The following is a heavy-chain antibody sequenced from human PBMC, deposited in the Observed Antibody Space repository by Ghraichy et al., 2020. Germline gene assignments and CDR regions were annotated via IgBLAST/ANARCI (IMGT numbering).Heavy chain of an antibody. CDR3: ARDGGYGSGSYHFGF. CDR2: IYYSGTT. CDR1: GGSVSSAGYY. J-gene: IGHJ4*02. Sequence: SETLSLTCTVSGGSVSSAGYYWSWIRQHPGKGLEWIGYIYYSGTTSYNPSLKSRVTISVDTSKNQLSLKLTSVTAADTAVYYCARDGGYGSGSYHFGFWGQGTLVTVSS. D-gene: IGHD3-10*01. V-gene: IGHV4-31*03.